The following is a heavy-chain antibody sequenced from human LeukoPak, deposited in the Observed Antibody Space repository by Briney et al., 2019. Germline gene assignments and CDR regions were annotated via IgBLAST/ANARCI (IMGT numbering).Heavy chain of an antibody. CDR3: ARVYGSGSYHLDY. CDR1: GFTFSSYS. Sequence: GGSLRLSCAASGFTFSSYSVNWVRQAPGKGLEWVSSISSSSSYIYYADSVKGRFTISRDNAKNSLYLQMNSLRAEDTAVYYCARVYGSGSYHLDYWGQGTLVTVSS. D-gene: IGHD3-10*01. J-gene: IGHJ4*02. CDR2: ISSSSSYI. V-gene: IGHV3-21*01.